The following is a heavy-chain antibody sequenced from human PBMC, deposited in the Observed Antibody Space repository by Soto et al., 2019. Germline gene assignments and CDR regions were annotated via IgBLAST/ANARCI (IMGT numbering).Heavy chain of an antibody. CDR1: GYTFTGYY. J-gene: IGHJ6*02. CDR2: INPNSGGT. V-gene: IGHV1-2*04. Sequence: QVQLVQSGAEVKKPGASVKVSCKASGYTFTGYYMHWVRQAPGQGLEWMGWINPNSGGTNYAQKFQGWVTMTRDTSISTAYRELSRLRSDDTAVYYCARGWGYSGYDLYGMDVWGQGTTVTVSS. D-gene: IGHD5-12*01. CDR3: ARGWGYSGYDLYGMDV.